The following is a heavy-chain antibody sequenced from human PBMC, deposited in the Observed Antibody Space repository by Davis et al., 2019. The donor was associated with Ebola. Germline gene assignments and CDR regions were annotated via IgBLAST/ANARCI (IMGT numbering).Heavy chain of an antibody. CDR2: ISSGGGAP. V-gene: IGHV3-23*01. J-gene: IGHJ4*02. CDR1: GFTFRSYA. D-gene: IGHD1-26*01. CDR3: AKQRGVGAIDYDY. Sequence: GGSLRLSCAASGFTFRSYAMSWVRQAPGKGLEWVSDISSGGGAPYYADSVKGRFTTFRDNPKNTLYLQMNSLRADDTAVYYCAKQRGVGAIDYDYWGRGTVVTVSS.